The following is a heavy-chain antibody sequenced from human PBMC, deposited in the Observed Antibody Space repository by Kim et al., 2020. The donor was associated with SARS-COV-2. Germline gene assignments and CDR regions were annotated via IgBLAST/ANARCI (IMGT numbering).Heavy chain of an antibody. V-gene: IGHV4-59*13. CDR1: GGSISSYS. CDR3: ARGFDY. J-gene: IGHJ4*02. Sequence: SETLSLTCTVSGGSISSYSWSWIRQPPGKGLEWIGYMYYSGSTNYNPSLKSRVTISADTSKNQFSLKLSSVTAADTGVYYCARGFDYWGQGTLVTVSS. CDR2: MYYSGST.